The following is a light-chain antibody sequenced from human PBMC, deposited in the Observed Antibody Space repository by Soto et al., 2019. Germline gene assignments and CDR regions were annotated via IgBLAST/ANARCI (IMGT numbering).Light chain of an antibody. Sequence: DIQMTQSPSSLSASVGDRVTITCRASQGISTYLAWYQQKPGKVPEVLIYAASTLQSGAPSRFSGSGSGTDFTLTISNLQPEDVATYYCQKYNSAPLTFGGGTKVEIK. J-gene: IGKJ4*01. CDR1: QGISTY. CDR2: AAS. V-gene: IGKV1-27*01. CDR3: QKYNSAPLT.